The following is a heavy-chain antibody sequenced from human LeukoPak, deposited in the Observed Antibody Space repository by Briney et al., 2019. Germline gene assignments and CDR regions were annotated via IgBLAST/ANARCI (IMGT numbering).Heavy chain of an antibody. Sequence: SETLSLTCAVYGGSFSGYYWSWIRQPPGKGLEWIGEINHSGSTNYNPSLKSRVTISVDTSKNQFSLKLSSVTAADTAVNYCARPSSYHYYYYYGMDVWGQGTMVTVSS. CDR2: INHSGST. D-gene: IGHD3-16*02. CDR1: GGSFSGYY. J-gene: IGHJ6*02. V-gene: IGHV4-34*01. CDR3: ARPSSYHYYYYYGMDV.